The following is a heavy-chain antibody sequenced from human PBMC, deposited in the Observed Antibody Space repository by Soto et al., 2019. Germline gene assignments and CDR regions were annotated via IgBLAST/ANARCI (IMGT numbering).Heavy chain of an antibody. CDR3: ARYSDYGPGLHYYYYYGMDV. V-gene: IGHV1-18*04. D-gene: IGHD3-10*01. CDR1: GYTFTSYG. Sequence: ASVKVSCRASGYTFTSYGIGWVRQAPGQGLEWMGWISAYNGNTNYAQKLQGRVTMTTDTSTSTAYMELRSLRSDDTAVYYCARYSDYGPGLHYYYYYGMDVWGQGTTVTVSS. J-gene: IGHJ6*02. CDR2: ISAYNGNT.